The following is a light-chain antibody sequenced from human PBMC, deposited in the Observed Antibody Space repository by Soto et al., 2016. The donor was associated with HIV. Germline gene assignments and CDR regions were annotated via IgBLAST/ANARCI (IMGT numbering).Light chain of an antibody. CDR1: RIVIKD. Sequence: SYELTQPPSVSVAPGQTARITCGGERIVIKDVHWYQQKPGQAPLLVVYDDRERPSGIPERFIGSKSGNTATLTISRVEGGDEADYYCQVWDSSHDLLVAFGGGTKLTVL. J-gene: IGLJ2*01. CDR3: QVWDSSHDLLVA. V-gene: IGLV3-21*02. CDR2: DDR.